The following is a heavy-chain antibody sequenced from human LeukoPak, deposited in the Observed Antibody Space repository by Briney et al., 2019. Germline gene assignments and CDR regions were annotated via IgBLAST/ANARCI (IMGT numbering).Heavy chain of an antibody. CDR2: IIPILGIA. D-gene: IGHD2-2*01. CDR1: GGTFSSYA. CDR3: AREARYCSSTSCYRANTHFDY. Sequence: SVKVSCKASGGTFSSYAISWVRQAPGQGLEWMGRIIPILGIANYAQKFQGRVTITADKSTSTAYMELSSLRSEDTAMYYCAREARYCSSTSCYRANTHFDYWGQGTLVTVSS. V-gene: IGHV1-69*04. J-gene: IGHJ4*02.